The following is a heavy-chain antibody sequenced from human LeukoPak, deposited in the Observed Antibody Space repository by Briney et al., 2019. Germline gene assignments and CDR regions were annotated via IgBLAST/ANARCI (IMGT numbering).Heavy chain of an antibody. CDR1: GXSISSYS. V-gene: IGHV4-59*01. CDR2: VYDGGST. CDR3: ARAGPRRDGYNFDC. J-gene: IGHJ4*02. Sequence: SEALSLTCTVSGXSISSYSGSWIRQPPGKGLEWIGLVYDGGSTYYNPSLKSRVTISLDTSKNQVSLNLNSVTSPDTAVYYCARAGPRRDGYNFDCWGQGTLVTVSS. D-gene: IGHD5-24*01.